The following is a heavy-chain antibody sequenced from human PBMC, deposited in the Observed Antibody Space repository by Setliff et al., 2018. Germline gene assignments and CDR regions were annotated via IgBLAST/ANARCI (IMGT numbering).Heavy chain of an antibody. CDR2: ISAYTGNT. D-gene: IGHD1-26*01. Sequence: ASVKVSCKGSGYTFTTFGIDWVREVPGQGLEWMGWISAYTGNTKYAQKFQGRVTMTRNTSISTAYMELSSLRSEDTAVYYCARGGYSGNYYYYYMDVWGKGTTVTVSS. J-gene: IGHJ6*03. CDR1: GYTFTTFG. CDR3: ARGGYSGNYYYYYMDV. V-gene: IGHV1-8*01.